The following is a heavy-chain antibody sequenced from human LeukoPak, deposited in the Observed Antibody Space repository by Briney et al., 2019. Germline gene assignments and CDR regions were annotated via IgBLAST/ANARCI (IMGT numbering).Heavy chain of an antibody. D-gene: IGHD2-15*01. CDR1: GGSVSGDPYY. J-gene: IGHJ3*02. CDR2: ISYSGNI. Sequence: PSETLSLTCTVSGGSVSGDPYYWSWIRQPPGKGPEWIGHISYSGNINSNPSLRSRVTASVDTSKNQLSLKLSSVTAADTAVYYCARYCTGANCYSNRGAFGIWGRGTMVTVSS. V-gene: IGHV4-61*01. CDR3: ARYCTGANCYSNRGAFGI.